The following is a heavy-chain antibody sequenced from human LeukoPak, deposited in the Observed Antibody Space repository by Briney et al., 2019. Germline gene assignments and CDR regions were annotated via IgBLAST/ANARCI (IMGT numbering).Heavy chain of an antibody. CDR3: ARLVQNIVVVVAATPSGSWFDP. J-gene: IGHJ5*02. D-gene: IGHD2-15*01. V-gene: IGHV1-8*01. Sequence: GASVTVSFKASGYTFTIYDINWVGQAHGQGREWMGWMNPNSGNTGYAHKFQRRVTITTNTSISTAYMELSSLRSEDPAVYYCARLVQNIVVVVAATPSGSWFDPWGQGTLVTVSS. CDR2: MNPNSGNT. CDR1: GYTFTIYD.